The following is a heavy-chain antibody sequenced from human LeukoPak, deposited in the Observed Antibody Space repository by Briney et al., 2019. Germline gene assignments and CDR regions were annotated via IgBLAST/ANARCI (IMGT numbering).Heavy chain of an antibody. CDR2: IIPIFGTA. CDR3: AGSSLYCSSTSCSYYFDY. J-gene: IGHJ4*02. V-gene: IGHV1-69*05. Sequence: GASVKVSCKASGGTFTSYAISWVRQAPGQGLEWMGGIIPIFGTANYAQKFQGRVTITTDETTSTDYMELSSLRSEDTAVYYCAGSSLYCSSTSCSYYFDYWGQGTLVTVSS. CDR1: GGTFTSYA. D-gene: IGHD2-2*01.